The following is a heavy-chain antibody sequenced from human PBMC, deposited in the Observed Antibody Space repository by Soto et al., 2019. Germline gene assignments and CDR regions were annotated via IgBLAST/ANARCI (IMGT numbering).Heavy chain of an antibody. CDR1: GYIFNNNW. V-gene: IGHV5-51*01. Sequence: GESLKISCQASGYIFNNNWIGWVRQMPGKGLEWMGIIYPGDSETRYSPSFQGRVTISADRSSNTAYLQWTRLRASDTAMYYCARHKGGSYLHPPDYWGQGTLVTVSS. D-gene: IGHD1-26*01. CDR2: IYPGDSET. J-gene: IGHJ4*02. CDR3: ARHKGGSYLHPPDY.